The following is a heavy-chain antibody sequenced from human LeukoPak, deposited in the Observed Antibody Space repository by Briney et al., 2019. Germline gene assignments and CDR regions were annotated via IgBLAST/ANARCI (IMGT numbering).Heavy chain of an antibody. CDR3: ARTLGDFDWFEF. CDR2: INAGNGNT. Sequence: GASVKVSCKASGDTFTSYAMHWVRQAPGQRLEWKGWINAGNGNTKYSQKFQGRVTITRDTSASTAYMELSSLRSEDTAVYYCARTLGDFDWFEFRGQGTLVTVSS. J-gene: IGHJ4*02. V-gene: IGHV1-3*01. CDR1: GDTFTSYA. D-gene: IGHD3-9*01.